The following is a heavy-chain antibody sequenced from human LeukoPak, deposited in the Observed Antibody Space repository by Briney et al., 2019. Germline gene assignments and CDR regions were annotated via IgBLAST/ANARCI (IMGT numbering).Heavy chain of an antibody. CDR1: GYTFTGYY. V-gene: IGHV1-18*04. Sequence: GASVKVSCKASGYTFTGYYMHWLRQAPGQGLEWMGWISAYNGQTNYAQKLQGRVTMTTDTSTSTAYMELRSLRPDDTAVYYCARDQTSYSISWRINPDYWGQGTLVTVSS. CDR2: ISAYNGQT. J-gene: IGHJ4*02. D-gene: IGHD6-13*01. CDR3: ARDQTSYSISWRINPDY.